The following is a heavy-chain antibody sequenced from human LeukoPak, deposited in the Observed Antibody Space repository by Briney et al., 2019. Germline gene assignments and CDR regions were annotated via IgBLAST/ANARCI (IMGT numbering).Heavy chain of an antibody. CDR2: IIPIFGTA. V-gene: IGHV1-69*01. D-gene: IGHD1-26*01. CDR1: GGTFSGYA. CDR3: AREGSLVGAVGY. J-gene: IGHJ4*02. Sequence: SVKVSCKASGGTFSGYAISWVRQAPGQGLEWMGGIIPIFGTANYAQKFQGRVTITADESTSTAYMELSSLRSEDTAVYYCAREGSLVGAVGYWGQGTLVTVSS.